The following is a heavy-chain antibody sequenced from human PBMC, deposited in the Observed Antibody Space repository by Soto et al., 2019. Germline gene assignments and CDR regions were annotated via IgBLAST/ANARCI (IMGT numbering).Heavy chain of an antibody. CDR1: GFTFDDYA. J-gene: IGHJ3*02. Sequence: HPGGSLRLSCAASGFTFDDYAMHWVRQAPGKGLEWVSGISWNSGSIGYADSVKGRFTISRDNAKNSLYLQMNSLRAEDTALYYCAKDSYSSSSCAFDIWGQGTMVTVSS. CDR2: ISWNSGSI. CDR3: AKDSYSSSSCAFDI. D-gene: IGHD6-6*01. V-gene: IGHV3-9*01.